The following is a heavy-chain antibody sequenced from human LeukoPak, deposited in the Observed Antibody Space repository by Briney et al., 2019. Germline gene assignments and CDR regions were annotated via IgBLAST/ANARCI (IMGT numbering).Heavy chain of an antibody. CDR1: GGSFSGYY. Sequence: KPSETLSLTCAVYGGSFSGYYWCWIRQPPGKGLEWIGEINHSGSTNYNPSLKSRVTISVDTSKNQFSLKLSSVTAADTAVYYCARVGDSGGFDPWGQGTLVTVSS. CDR2: INHSGST. CDR3: ARVGDSGGFDP. D-gene: IGHD2-21*01. J-gene: IGHJ5*02. V-gene: IGHV4-34*01.